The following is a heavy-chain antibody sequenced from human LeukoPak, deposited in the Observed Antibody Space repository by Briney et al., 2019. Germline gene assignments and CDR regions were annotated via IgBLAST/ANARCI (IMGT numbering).Heavy chain of an antibody. CDR3: ARHIQIAFRVFRLGWIDP. Sequence: PSETLSLTCTVSGYSMSSGYYWGWIRQPPERGLEWIGSMYHTGSTYYNPSLKSRVTISVDTSKNQFYLKLSSVTAADTAVYYCARHIQIAFRVFRLGWIDPWGQGTLVTVSS. V-gene: IGHV4-38-2*02. CDR2: MYHTGST. J-gene: IGHJ5*02. D-gene: IGHD3-3*02. CDR1: GYSMSSGYY.